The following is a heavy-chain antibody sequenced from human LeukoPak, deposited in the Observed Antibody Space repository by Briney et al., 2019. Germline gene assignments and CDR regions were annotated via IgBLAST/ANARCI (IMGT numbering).Heavy chain of an antibody. J-gene: IGHJ5*02. CDR3: ARDHLANLASRLFGP. D-gene: IGHD3-3*01. CDR2: VHHSGRT. Sequence: GSLRLSCAASGFTFSSYWMSWVRQAPGKGLEWIGSVHHSGRTYYNPSLKSRVTISVDTSKNQFSLKLNSVTAADTAVYYCARDHLANLASRLFGPWGQGSLVTVSS. CDR1: GFTFSSYW. V-gene: IGHV4-38-2*02.